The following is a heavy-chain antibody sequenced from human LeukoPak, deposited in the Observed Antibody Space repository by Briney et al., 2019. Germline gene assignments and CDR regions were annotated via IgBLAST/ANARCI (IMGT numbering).Heavy chain of an antibody. CDR1: GFTFSSYG. Sequence: QPGGTLRLSCAASGFTFSSYGMSWVRQAPGKGLEWVSAISGSGTSTYYADSVKGRFTISRDNSKNTLYLQMNSLRAEDTAVYYCAREPNTKYCSSTSCPKVPYWYFDLWGRGTLVTVSS. J-gene: IGHJ2*01. CDR2: ISGSGTST. D-gene: IGHD2-2*01. CDR3: AREPNTKYCSSTSCPKVPYWYFDL. V-gene: IGHV3-23*01.